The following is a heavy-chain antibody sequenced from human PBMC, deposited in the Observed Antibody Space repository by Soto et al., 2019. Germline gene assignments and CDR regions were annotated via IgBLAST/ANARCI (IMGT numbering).Heavy chain of an antibody. D-gene: IGHD6-6*01. CDR1: GGSFSGYY. CDR3: ARGHQPYSNSPRYEP. J-gene: IGHJ5*02. Sequence: SLTCAVSGGSFSGYYWSWIRQSPGKGLVWIGDINHSGSTNYNPSLKSRVAVSVDTSKTQFSLTLTSVTAADTAVYSCARGHQPYSNSPRYEPWGQGPRVTVSS. CDR2: INHSGST. V-gene: IGHV4-34*01.